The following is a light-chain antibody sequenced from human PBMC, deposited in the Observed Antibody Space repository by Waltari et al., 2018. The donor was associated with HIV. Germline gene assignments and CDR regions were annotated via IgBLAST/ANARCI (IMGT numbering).Light chain of an antibody. Sequence: DIQMTQSPSTLSASVGDRVTITCRASQSISSWLAWYQQKPGKAHKLLIYKAFSLESGVPSRFSGSGSGTEVTLTISSLQPDDFATYYCQQYNSYSRTFSQGTKVEIK. CDR2: KAF. V-gene: IGKV1-5*03. J-gene: IGKJ1*01. CDR3: QQYNSYSRT. CDR1: QSISSW.